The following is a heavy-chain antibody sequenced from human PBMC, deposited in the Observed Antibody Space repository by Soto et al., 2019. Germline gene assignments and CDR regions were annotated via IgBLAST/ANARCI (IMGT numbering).Heavy chain of an antibody. Sequence: PGGSLRLSCTSSGFTFGDYAMSWVRQAPGKGLEWVGFIRTIAYGGTTEYSESVRGRFSITRDDSKSIVYLQMNSLKSEDTGIYYCARRLLDYGDYYYGMDVWGLGTTVTVS. V-gene: IGHV3-49*04. J-gene: IGHJ6*02. D-gene: IGHD4-17*01. CDR1: GFTFGDYA. CDR3: ARRLLDYGDYYYGMDV. CDR2: IRTIAYGGTT.